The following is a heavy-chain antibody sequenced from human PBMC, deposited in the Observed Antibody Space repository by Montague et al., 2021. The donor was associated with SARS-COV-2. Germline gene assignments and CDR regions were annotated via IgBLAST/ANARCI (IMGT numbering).Heavy chain of an antibody. CDR3: ARHRRDDVVTYYPDF. D-gene: IGHD3-10*01. CDR2: ISNGGRT. V-gene: IGHV4-39*01. J-gene: IGHJ4*02. Sequence: SETLSLTCSVSGGSFDSDNFFWGWIRQPPGRRLEWIGVISNGGRTFDNPSLKLRVTISVHTSRTQLSLNVKSVTAADTAAYYCARHRRDDVVTYYPDFWGQGILVTVSS. CDR1: GGSFDSDNFF.